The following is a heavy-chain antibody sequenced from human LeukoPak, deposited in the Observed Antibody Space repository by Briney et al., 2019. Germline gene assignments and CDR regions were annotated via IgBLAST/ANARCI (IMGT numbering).Heavy chain of an antibody. Sequence: GGSLRLSCAASGFTFSSYEMNWVRQAPGKGLEWISYISSSGSSIQHADSVKGRFTISRDNAKNSLYLQLDSLRAEDTALYYCARLGISVGATGNYWGQGTLVTVSS. J-gene: IGHJ4*02. D-gene: IGHD6-19*01. CDR1: GFTFSSYE. CDR3: ARLGISVGATGNY. CDR2: ISSSGSSI. V-gene: IGHV3-48*03.